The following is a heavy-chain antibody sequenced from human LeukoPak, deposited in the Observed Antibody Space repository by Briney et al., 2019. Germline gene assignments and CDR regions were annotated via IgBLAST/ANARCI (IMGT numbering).Heavy chain of an antibody. CDR1: GFTFSSYG. Sequence: GGSLRLSCAASGFTFSSYGMHWVRQTPGKGLEWVAIIRSDGGNKYYADSVKGRFTISRDNSKNTLYLQMNSLRAEDTAVYYCARDLYGDLGVGYWGQGTLVTVSS. CDR3: ARDLYGDLGVGY. D-gene: IGHD4-17*01. J-gene: IGHJ4*02. CDR2: IRSDGGNK. V-gene: IGHV3-30*02.